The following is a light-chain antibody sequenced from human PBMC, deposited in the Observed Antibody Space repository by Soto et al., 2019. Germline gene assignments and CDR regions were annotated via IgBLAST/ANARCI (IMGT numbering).Light chain of an antibody. CDR2: GAS. J-gene: IGKJ1*01. V-gene: IGKV3-15*01. CDR1: QSVSSN. Sequence: TQSPATLSVSPGERATLSCRASQSVSSNLAWYQQKPGQAPRLLIYGASTRATGIPARFSGSGSGTEFTLTSSSLHSENFAVYYCQQYNNWPQTFGQGTKVEI. CDR3: QQYNNWPQT.